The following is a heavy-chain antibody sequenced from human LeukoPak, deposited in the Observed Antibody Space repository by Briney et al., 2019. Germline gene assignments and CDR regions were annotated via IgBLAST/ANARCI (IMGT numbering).Heavy chain of an antibody. CDR1: GGSISNGDHY. CDR2: IYYSGST. Sequence: SETLSLTCTVSGGSISNGDHYWSWIRQHPGKGLEWIGHIYYSGSTYYNPSLKSRVTISVDTSKNQFSLRLSSMTAADTAVYYCASDSLGIVATNWGQGTLVTVSS. V-gene: IGHV4-30-4*08. CDR3: ASDSLGIVATN. D-gene: IGHD5-12*01. J-gene: IGHJ4*02.